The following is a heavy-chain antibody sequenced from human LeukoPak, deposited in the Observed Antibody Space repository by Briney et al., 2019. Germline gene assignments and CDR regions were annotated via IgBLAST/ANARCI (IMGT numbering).Heavy chain of an antibody. D-gene: IGHD2-8*01. CDR3: ARRTNSXNXLVDY. Sequence: ISCQXSGYSFTNXXIXWVRPMPXKGLEXMGIIYPGDSHTRYSPSFQGQVTISADKSINTAYLQWRSLEASDTAMYYCARRTNSXNXLVDYWGQGTLVTXSS. V-gene: IGHV5-51*01. CDR2: IYPGDSHT. CDR1: GYSFTNXX. J-gene: IGHJ4*02.